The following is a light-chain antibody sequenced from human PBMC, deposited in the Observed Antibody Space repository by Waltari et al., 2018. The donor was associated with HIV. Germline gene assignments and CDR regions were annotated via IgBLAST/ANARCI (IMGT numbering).Light chain of an antibody. CDR1: QDISNY. J-gene: IGKJ1*01. Sequence: SPSSLSASVGDRVTITCQASQDISNYLNWYQQKPGKAPKLLIYDASNLETGVPSRFSGSGSGTDFTFTISSLQPEDIATYYCQQYDNLPWTFGQGTKVEIK. CDR3: QQYDNLPWT. CDR2: DAS. V-gene: IGKV1-33*01.